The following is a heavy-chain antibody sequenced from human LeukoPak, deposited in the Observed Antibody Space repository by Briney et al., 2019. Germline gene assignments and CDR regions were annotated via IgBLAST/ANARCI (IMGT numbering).Heavy chain of an antibody. CDR3: ASLYYYDSSGRDFDI. Sequence: SETLSLTCTVSGDSITSTTYYWGWIRQSPGKGLEWIGEINHSGSTNYNPSLKSRVTISVDTSKNQFSLKLSSVTAADTAVYYCASLYYYDSSGRDFDIWGQGTMVTVSS. CDR1: GDSITSTTYY. V-gene: IGHV4-39*07. CDR2: INHSGST. J-gene: IGHJ3*02. D-gene: IGHD3-22*01.